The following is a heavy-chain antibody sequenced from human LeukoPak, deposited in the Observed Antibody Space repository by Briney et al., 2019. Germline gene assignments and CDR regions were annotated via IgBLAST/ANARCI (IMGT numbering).Heavy chain of an antibody. Sequence: GGSLRLSCAASGFTFSNAWMSWVRQAPGKGLEWVGRIKSKTDGGTTDYAAPVKGRFTISRDDSKNTLYLQMNSLKTEDTAVYYCTNYDTPGRYYFDYWGQGTLVTVSS. CDR3: TNYDTPGRYYFDY. CDR2: IKSKTDGGTT. CDR1: GFTFSNAW. V-gene: IGHV3-15*01. D-gene: IGHD3-22*01. J-gene: IGHJ4*02.